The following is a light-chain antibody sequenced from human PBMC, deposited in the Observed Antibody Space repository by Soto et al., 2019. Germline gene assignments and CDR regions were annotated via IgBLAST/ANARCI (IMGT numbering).Light chain of an antibody. J-gene: IGKJ1*01. CDR1: QKIGSW. CDR3: QLYSRYSPWA. V-gene: IGKV1-5*03. Sequence: DIQMTQSPSTLSASVGDRVTITCRASQKIGSWLAWYQQKPGKAPKLLIYKASSLQSGVPSSFSGSGSGTEFTLTINNLQPDDFATCYFQLYSRYSPWAFGQGTKVEVK. CDR2: KAS.